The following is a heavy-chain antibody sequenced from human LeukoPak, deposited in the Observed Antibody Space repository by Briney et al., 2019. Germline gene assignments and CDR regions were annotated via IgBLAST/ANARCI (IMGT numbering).Heavy chain of an antibody. D-gene: IGHD3-22*01. V-gene: IGHV3-30*02. CDR3: ARPNTYYYDSSGYHV. Sequence: GGSLRLSCAASGFTFSSYGMHWVRQAPGKGLEWVAFIRYDGSNKYYADSVKGRFTISRDNAKNSLYLQMNSLRAEDTAVYYCARPNTYYYDSSGYHVWGQGTLVTVSS. CDR1: GFTFSSYG. J-gene: IGHJ4*02. CDR2: IRYDGSNK.